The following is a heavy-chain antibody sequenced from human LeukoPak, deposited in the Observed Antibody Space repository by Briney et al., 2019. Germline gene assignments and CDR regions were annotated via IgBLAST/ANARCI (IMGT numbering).Heavy chain of an antibody. CDR2: ISGSSSTI. J-gene: IGHJ4*02. V-gene: IGHV3-48*04. D-gene: IGHD2-2*02. Sequence: PGGSLRLSCAASGFTFSSYAMHWVRQAPGKGLEWLSYISGSSSTIYYVESVKGRFTTSRDNAKNSLYLQMNSLRAEDTAVYYCARGWSYSIPDWGQGTLVTVSS. CDR3: ARGWSYSIPD. CDR1: GFTFSSYA.